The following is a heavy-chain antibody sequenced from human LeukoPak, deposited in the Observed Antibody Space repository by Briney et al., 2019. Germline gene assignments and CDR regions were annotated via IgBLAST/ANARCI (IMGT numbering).Heavy chain of an antibody. D-gene: IGHD3-10*02. J-gene: IGHJ6*04. CDR3: AELGITMIGGV. CDR1: GFTFSSFW. V-gene: IGHV3-7*01. Sequence: GGSLRLSCAASGFTFSSFWMSWVRQAPGKGLEWVATIKQDGSEIYYVDAVKGRFTISRDSAKNSLYLQMNSLRAEDTAVYYCAELGITMIGGVWGKGTTVTISS. CDR2: IKQDGSEI.